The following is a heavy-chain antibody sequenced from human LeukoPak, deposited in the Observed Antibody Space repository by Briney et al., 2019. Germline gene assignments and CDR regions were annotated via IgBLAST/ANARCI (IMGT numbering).Heavy chain of an antibody. CDR1: GFTFSNYG. CDR3: AKVYDTSGYYFFFDY. CDR2: IRARSDST. D-gene: IGHD3-22*01. Sequence: GGTLRLSCAASGFTFSNYGMNWVRQAPGKGLEWVSSIRARSDSTHYADSVQGRFTISRDDSKNTLYLQMNSLRAEDTAVYYCAKVYDTSGYYFFFDYWGQGTLVTVSS. J-gene: IGHJ4*02. V-gene: IGHV3-23*01.